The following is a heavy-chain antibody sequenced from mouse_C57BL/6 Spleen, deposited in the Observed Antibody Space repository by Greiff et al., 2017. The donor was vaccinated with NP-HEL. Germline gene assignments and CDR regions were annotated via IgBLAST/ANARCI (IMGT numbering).Heavy chain of an antibody. CDR2: IYPGDGDT. J-gene: IGHJ2*01. Sequence: QVQLKESGPELVKPGASVKISCKASGYAFSSSWMNWVKQRPGKGLEWIGRIYPGDGDTNYNGKFKGKATLTADKSSSTAYMQLSSLTSEDSAVYFCARSRVNYFDYWGQGTTLTVSS. CDR1: GYAFSSSW. CDR3: ARSRVNYFDY. D-gene: IGHD2-13*01. V-gene: IGHV1-82*01.